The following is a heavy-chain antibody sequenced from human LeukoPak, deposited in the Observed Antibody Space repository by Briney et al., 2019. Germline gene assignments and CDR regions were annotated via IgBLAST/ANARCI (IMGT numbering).Heavy chain of an antibody. CDR3: ARESPGTCFFDY. Sequence: RASVKVSCKASGYTFSSYHIQWVRQAPGQGLEWMGTIDPSGGNTNYAQMFQARFTMTRDVSTNTVYMELSSLRSEDTAVYYCARESPGTCFFDYWGQGTQVTVSS. J-gene: IGHJ4*02. CDR1: GYTFSSYH. CDR2: IDPSGGNT. D-gene: IGHD2-21*01. V-gene: IGHV1-46*01.